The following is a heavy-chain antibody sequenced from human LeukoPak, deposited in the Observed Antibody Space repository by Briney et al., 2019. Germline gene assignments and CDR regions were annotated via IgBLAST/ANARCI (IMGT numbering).Heavy chain of an antibody. D-gene: IGHD3-3*01. Sequence: KSGGSLRLSCAASGFTFSNAWMSWVRQAPGKGLEWVGRITSKTEGGTTAYSAPGKGTFTISSSESKHTLQLQMVSLKTEAAADYYCTPSIFGGTYFYHVDVWGQGTTVTVSS. J-gene: IGHJ6*02. CDR1: GFTFSNAW. CDR2: ITSKTEGGTT. CDR3: TPSIFGGTYFYHVDV. V-gene: IGHV3-15*01.